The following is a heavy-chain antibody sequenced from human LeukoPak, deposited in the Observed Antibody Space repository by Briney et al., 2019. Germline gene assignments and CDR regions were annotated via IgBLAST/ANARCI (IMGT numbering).Heavy chain of an antibody. CDR1: GGSISSYY. D-gene: IGHD1-26*01. CDR2: MNTGGNT. Sequence: SETLSLTCTVSGGSISSYYWSWIRQPAGKGLEWLWRMNTGGNTHYNPSLKSRVTMSVDTSRNQFSLKLNSVTAADTAVYYCARHGPNSGSYSEYFQHWGQGTLVTVSS. J-gene: IGHJ1*01. CDR3: ARHGPNSGSYSEYFQH. V-gene: IGHV4-4*07.